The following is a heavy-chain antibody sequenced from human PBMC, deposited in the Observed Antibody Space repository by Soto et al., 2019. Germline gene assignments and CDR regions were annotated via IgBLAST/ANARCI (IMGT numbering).Heavy chain of an antibody. CDR1: GGSISSSNW. J-gene: IGHJ5*02. CDR2: IYHSGST. CDR3: ARQQWLVPKGFDP. V-gene: IGHV4-4*02. D-gene: IGHD6-19*01. Sequence: SETLSLTCAVSGGSISSSNWWSWVRQPPGKGLEWIGEIYHSGSTNYNPSLKSRVTISVDKSKNQFSLKLSSLTAADTAVYYCARQQWLVPKGFDPWGQGTLVTVSS.